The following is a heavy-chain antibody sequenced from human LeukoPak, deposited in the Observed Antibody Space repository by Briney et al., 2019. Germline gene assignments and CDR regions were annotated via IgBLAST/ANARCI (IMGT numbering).Heavy chain of an antibody. D-gene: IGHD5-18*01. CDR1: GGAISSGGYS. J-gene: IGHJ4*02. V-gene: IGHV4-31*03. CDR2: ILDNGGT. CDR3: ERDGYNYGTDY. Sequence: SETLSLTCIVSGGAISSGGYSWNWVRQHPGKGLEWIGYILDNGGTYRNPSLDSRVTILPDATEKQFSLLLTSVTAADTAVYYCERDGYNYGTDYQGQLTLVTV.